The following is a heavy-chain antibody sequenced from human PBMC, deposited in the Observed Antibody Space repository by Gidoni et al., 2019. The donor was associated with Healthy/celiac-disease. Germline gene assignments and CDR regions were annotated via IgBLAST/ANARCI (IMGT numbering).Heavy chain of an antibody. J-gene: IGHJ6*03. CDR2: ISWNSGSI. CDR1: GFTFDDYA. CDR3: AKAAPIFGVVNPLYYYYMDV. D-gene: IGHD3-3*01. V-gene: IGHV3-9*01. Sequence: EVQLVESGGGLVQPGRSLRLSCAASGFTFDDYAMHWVRQAPGKGLEWVSGISWNSGSIGYADSVKGRFTISRDNAKNSLYLQMNSLRAEDTALYYCAKAAPIFGVVNPLYYYYMDVWGKGTTVTVSS.